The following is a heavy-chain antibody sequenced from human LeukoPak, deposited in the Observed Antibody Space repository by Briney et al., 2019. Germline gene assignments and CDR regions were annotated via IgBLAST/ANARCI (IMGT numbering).Heavy chain of an antibody. J-gene: IGHJ4*02. CDR1: GFTFSTYV. Sequence: GGSLRLSCEASGFTFSTYVMSWVRQAPGKGLECVSSISGSGGTTYYADSVKGRFTISRDNSKNTVYLQMSSLTVEDTAIYYCAKEKLRYYDYWGQAALVTVSS. V-gene: IGHV3-23*01. D-gene: IGHD3-16*01. CDR3: AKEKLRYYDY. CDR2: ISGSGGTT.